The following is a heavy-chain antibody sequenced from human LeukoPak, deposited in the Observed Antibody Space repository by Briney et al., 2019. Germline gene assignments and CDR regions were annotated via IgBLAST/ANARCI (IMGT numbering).Heavy chain of an antibody. CDR1: GYTFSNYD. D-gene: IGHD2-8*01. CDR2: MKPNTGAT. Sequence: ASVKVSCKASGYTFSNYDINWVRQAPGRGLEWVGWMKPNTGATGYAAKFQGRVTMTREISTSTAYMELSSLTSEDTAVYFCARTYCENCPNPNWFDPWGQGTLVTVSS. J-gene: IGHJ5*02. V-gene: IGHV1-8*01. CDR3: ARTYCENCPNPNWFDP.